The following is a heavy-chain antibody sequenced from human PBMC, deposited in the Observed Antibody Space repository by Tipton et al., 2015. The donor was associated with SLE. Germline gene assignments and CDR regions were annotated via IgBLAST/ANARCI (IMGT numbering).Heavy chain of an antibody. J-gene: IGHJ6*02. Sequence: LRLSCAVYGGSFSGYYWSWIRQPPGKGLEWIGEINHSGSTNYNPSLKSRVTISVDTSKNQFSLKLSSVTAADTAVYYCASLSSSDVWGQGTTVTVSS. D-gene: IGHD2-15*01. CDR3: ASLSSSDV. CDR2: INHSGST. CDR1: GGSFSGYY. V-gene: IGHV4-34*01.